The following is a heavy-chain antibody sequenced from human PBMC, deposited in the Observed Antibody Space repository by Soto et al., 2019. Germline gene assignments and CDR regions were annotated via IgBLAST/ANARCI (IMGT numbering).Heavy chain of an antibody. CDR1: GGSISSYY. CDR3: ARQRPEGLSPNAFDI. CDR2: IYYSGST. Sequence: SETLSLTCTVSGGSISSYYWSWIRQPPGKGLEWIGYIYYSGSTNYNPSLKSRVTISVDTSKNQFSLKLSSVTAADTAVYYCARQRPEGLSPNAFDIWGQGTMVTVSS. V-gene: IGHV4-59*08. J-gene: IGHJ3*02.